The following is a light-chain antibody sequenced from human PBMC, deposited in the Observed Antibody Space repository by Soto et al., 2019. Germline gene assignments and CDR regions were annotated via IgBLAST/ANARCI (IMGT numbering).Light chain of an antibody. J-gene: IGKJ5*01. CDR2: WAS. CDR3: QQYYTTPPIT. V-gene: IGKV4-1*01. CDR1: QSVLYSSNNKNY. Sequence: DIVMTQSPDSLAVSLGETATINCKSSQSVLYSSNNKNYLAWYQQKPGQPPKLLIYWASTRESGVPDQFSGCGSGTDFTLTISSLQAEDVAVYYCQQYYTTPPITFGQGTRLEIK.